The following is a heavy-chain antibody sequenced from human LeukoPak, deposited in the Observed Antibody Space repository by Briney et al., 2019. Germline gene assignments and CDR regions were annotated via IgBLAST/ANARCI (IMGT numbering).Heavy chain of an antibody. V-gene: IGHV3-30*18. CDR2: ISYDGSNK. CDR3: AKKRVAVAGTHYLHY. CDR1: GFTFSSYG. J-gene: IGHJ4*02. Sequence: GGSLRLSCAASGFTFSSYGIHWVRQAPGKGLEWVAVISYDGSNKYYADSVKGRFTISRDNSKNTLYLQINSLRAEDTAVYYCAKKRVAVAGTHYLHYWGQGTLVTVSS. D-gene: IGHD6-19*01.